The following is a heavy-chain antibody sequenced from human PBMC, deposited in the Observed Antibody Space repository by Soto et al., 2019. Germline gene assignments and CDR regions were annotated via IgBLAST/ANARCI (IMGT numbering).Heavy chain of an antibody. V-gene: IGHV1-69*12. Sequence: QVQLVQSGAEVKKPGSSVKVSCKASGGTFSSYAISWVRQAPGQGLEWMGGIIPIFGTANYAQKFQGRVTITADEPTSTAYMERSSLRSENTAVYYCARHVPAAGYYYGMDVWGQGTTVTVSS. D-gene: IGHD2-2*01. CDR1: GGTFSSYA. CDR2: IIPIFGTA. CDR3: ARHVPAAGYYYGMDV. J-gene: IGHJ6*02.